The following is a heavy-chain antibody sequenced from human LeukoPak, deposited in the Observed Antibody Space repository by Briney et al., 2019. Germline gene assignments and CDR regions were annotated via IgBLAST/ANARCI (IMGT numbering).Heavy chain of an antibody. CDR2: ISGSGGST. J-gene: IGHJ4*02. CDR1: GFTFSSYG. D-gene: IGHD2-2*02. Sequence: GGSLRLSCAASGFTFSSYGMSWVRQAPGKGLEWVSAISGSGGSTYYADSVKGRFTISRDNSKNTLYLQMNSLRAEDTAVYYCAKLRWVVVPAAISYWGQGTLVTVSS. V-gene: IGHV3-23*01. CDR3: AKLRWVVVPAAISY.